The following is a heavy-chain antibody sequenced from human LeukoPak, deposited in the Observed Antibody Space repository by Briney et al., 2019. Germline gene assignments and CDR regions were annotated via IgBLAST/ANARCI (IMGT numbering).Heavy chain of an antibody. CDR3: ARSMTTVTTRFFDL. CDR1: GYTFTGYY. D-gene: IGHD4-17*01. CDR2: INPNSGGT. J-gene: IGHJ2*01. Sequence: ASVKVSCKASGYTFTGYYMHWVRQAPGQGLEWMGWINPNSGGTNYAQKFQGRVTMTRDTSISTAYMELSRLRAEDTALYYCARSMTTVTTRFFDLWGRGTLVTVSS. V-gene: IGHV1-2*02.